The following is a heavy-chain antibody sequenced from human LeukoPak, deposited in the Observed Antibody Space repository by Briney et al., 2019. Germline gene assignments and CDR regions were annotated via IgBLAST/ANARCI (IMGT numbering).Heavy chain of an antibody. D-gene: IGHD3-22*01. CDR1: GFTFSSYW. CDR2: INSDGGST. Sequence: GGSLRLSCAASGFTFSSYWMHWVRQAPGKGLVWVSHINSDGGSTSYADSVKGRFTISRDNAKNTLYLQMNSLRADDTAVYYCARVSSYYDSSRWGQGTLVIVSS. CDR3: ARVSSYYDSSR. V-gene: IGHV3-74*01. J-gene: IGHJ4*02.